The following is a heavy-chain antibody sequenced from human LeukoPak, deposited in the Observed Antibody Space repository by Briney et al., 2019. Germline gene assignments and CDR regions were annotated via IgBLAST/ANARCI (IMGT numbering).Heavy chain of an antibody. Sequence: SETLSLTCAVYGGSFSGYYWSWIRQPPGKGLEWIGEINHSGSTNYNPSLKSRVTISVDTSKNQFSLKLSSVTAADTAVYYCARSVTGIVGACDYWGQGTLVTVSS. V-gene: IGHV4-34*01. D-gene: IGHD1-26*01. J-gene: IGHJ4*02. CDR2: INHSGST. CDR1: GGSFSGYY. CDR3: ARSVTGIVGACDY.